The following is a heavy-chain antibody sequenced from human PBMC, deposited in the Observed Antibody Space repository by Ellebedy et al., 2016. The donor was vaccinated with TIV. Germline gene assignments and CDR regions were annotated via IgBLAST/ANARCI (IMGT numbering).Heavy chain of an antibody. J-gene: IGHJ1*01. V-gene: IGHV3-30-3*01. CDR1: GFTFSGYP. CDR3: AREGDRGYFQH. CDR2: ISADGNEK. D-gene: IGHD1-26*01. Sequence: GESLKISCAASGFTFSGYPLHWVRQAPGKGLDWVAVISADGNEKHYADSVEGRFTTSRDNSKNTLFLQMNSLRAEDTAVYYCAREGDRGYFQHWGQGVLVTVSS.